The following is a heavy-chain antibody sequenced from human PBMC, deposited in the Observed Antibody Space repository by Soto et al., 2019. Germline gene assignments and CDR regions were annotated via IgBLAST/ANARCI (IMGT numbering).Heavy chain of an antibody. CDR2: IYWNDDK. CDR3: AHSGQQRVVRAFDY. CDR1: GFSLSTSGVG. D-gene: IGHD6-19*01. Sequence: SGPTLVNPTQTLTLTCTFSGFSLSTSGVGVGWIRQPPGKALEWLALIYWNDDKRYSPSLKSRLTITKDTSKNQVVLTMTNMELVDMAAYYCAHSGQQRVVRAFDYWGQGTLVTVSS. J-gene: IGHJ4*02. V-gene: IGHV2-5*01.